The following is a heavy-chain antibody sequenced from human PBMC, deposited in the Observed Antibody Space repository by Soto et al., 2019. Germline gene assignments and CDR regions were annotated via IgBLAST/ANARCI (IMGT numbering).Heavy chain of an antibody. V-gene: IGHV4-31*03. Sequence: SETLSLTCTVSGGSISSGGYYWSWIRQHPGKGLEWIGYIYYSGSTYYNPSLKSRVTISVDTSKNQFSLKLSSVTAADTAVYYCASNYDSSGSAFDPWGQGTLVIVSS. J-gene: IGHJ5*02. CDR1: GGSISSGGYY. CDR2: IYYSGST. D-gene: IGHD3-22*01. CDR3: ASNYDSSGSAFDP.